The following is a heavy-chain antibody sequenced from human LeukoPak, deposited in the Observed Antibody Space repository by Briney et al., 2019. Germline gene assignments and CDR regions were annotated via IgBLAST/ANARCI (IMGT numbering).Heavy chain of an antibody. CDR3: ASSYAGHSHY. Sequence: GGSLRLSCTASGFTLSNYWMSWVRQAPGKGLEWVANIKEDGSEKYYVDSVEGRFTISRDNAKNSLYLHMNSLRAEDTAVYYCASSYAGHSHYWGQGTLVTASS. CDR2: IKEDGSEK. CDR1: GFTLSNYW. V-gene: IGHV3-7*01. J-gene: IGHJ4*02. D-gene: IGHD4-23*01.